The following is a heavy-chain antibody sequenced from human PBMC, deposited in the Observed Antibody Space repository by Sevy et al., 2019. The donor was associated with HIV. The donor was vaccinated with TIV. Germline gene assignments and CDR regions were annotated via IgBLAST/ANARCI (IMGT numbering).Heavy chain of an antibody. D-gene: IGHD3-22*01. Sequence: SETLSLTCAVYGESFSGYYWSWIRQSPGMGLEWIGEINHSGSTNYTPSPKSRVTISVDTSRNQFSLRLSSVTAADTALYFCARAHPIVPSRREEYDSSGHYYFDYWGRGTLVTVSS. V-gene: IGHV4-34*01. J-gene: IGHJ4*02. CDR1: GESFSGYY. CDR2: INHSGST. CDR3: ARAHPIVPSRREEYDSSGHYYFDY.